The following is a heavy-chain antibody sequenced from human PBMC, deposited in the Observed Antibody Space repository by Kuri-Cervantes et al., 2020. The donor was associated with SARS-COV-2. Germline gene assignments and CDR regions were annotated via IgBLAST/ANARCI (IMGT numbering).Heavy chain of an antibody. CDR1: GYTFTGYY. CDR2: INPNSGGT. CDR3: ARKGAAAGTSYYMDV. V-gene: IGHV1-2*02. Sequence: ASVKVSCKASGYTFTGYYMHWVRQAPGQGLEWMGWINPNSGGTNYAQKFQGRVTMTRDTSISTAYMELSRLRSDDTAVYYCARKGAAAGTSYYMDVWGNGTTVTVSS. D-gene: IGHD6-13*01. J-gene: IGHJ6*03.